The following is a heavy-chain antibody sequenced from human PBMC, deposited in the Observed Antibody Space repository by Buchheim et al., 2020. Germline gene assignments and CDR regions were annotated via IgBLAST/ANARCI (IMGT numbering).Heavy chain of an antibody. J-gene: IGHJ4*02. CDR2: ISGSGGTI. V-gene: IGHV3-48*03. CDR1: GFTFSTYE. CDR3: AARSDY. Sequence: EVQLVESGGGLVQPGGSLRLSCSASGFTFSTYEMDWVRQAPGKGLEWVSFISGSGGTIYSADSLRGRFTISRDNAKNTLHLQMSSLRAEDTAIYYCAARSDYWGQGTL.